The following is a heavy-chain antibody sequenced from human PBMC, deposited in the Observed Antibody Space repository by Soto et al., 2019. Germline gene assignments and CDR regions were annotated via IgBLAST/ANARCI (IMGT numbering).Heavy chain of an antibody. D-gene: IGHD4-17*01. Sequence: QVQLQESGPGLVKPSETLSLTCTVSGGSISSHYWSWIRQPPGKGLEWIGYIYHSGSTSYNPSLKSRVTISEDTSMNQFFLRLSSVTAADTAVYYCAREDYGDSIDYWGQGTLVTVSS. CDR3: AREDYGDSIDY. J-gene: IGHJ4*02. CDR2: IYHSGST. CDR1: GGSISSHY. V-gene: IGHV4-59*11.